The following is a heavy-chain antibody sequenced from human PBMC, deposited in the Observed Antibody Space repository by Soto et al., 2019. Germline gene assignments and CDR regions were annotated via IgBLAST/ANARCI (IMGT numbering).Heavy chain of an antibody. CDR3: ARGIAVAPGAFDI. D-gene: IGHD6-19*01. V-gene: IGHV3-21*01. J-gene: IGHJ3*02. CDR1: GFTFSSYS. CDR2: ISSSSSYI. Sequence: PGGSLRLSCAASGFTFSSYSMNWVRQAPGKGLEWVSSISSSSSYIYYADSVKGRFTISRDNAKNSLYLQMNSLRAEDTAVYYCARGIAVAPGAFDIWGQGTMVTVSS.